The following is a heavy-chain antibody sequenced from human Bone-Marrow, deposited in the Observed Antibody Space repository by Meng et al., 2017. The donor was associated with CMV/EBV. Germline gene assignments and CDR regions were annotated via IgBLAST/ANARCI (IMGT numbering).Heavy chain of an antibody. CDR2: INEDGRIT. J-gene: IGHJ4*02. CDR1: GFPFSNYW. Sequence: EVAVGGAGGGLIHRGGSLRLSCEVSGFPFSNYWMHWVPQVPGEGLVWVSRINEDGRITSYADSVKGRFTISRDNARNTLYLQMNSLRADDSAVYYCARDLSGSRDYWGRGTLVTVSS. V-gene: IGHV3-74*01. D-gene: IGHD1-26*01. CDR3: ARDLSGSRDY.